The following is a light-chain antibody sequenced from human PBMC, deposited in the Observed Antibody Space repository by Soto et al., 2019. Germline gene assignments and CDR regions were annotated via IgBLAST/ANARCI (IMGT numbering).Light chain of an antibody. V-gene: IGKV2-28*01. CDR3: MQALQSPVT. J-gene: IGKJ3*01. Sequence: DIVMTQSPLSLPVTPGEPASISCRSSQSLLHSNGYNYLDWYLQKPGQSPQLLIYQGSSRASGVPDRFSGSGSGTDFTLKISSVEAGDVGVYYCMQALQSPVTFGPGTKVDIK. CDR1: QSLLHSNGYNY. CDR2: QGS.